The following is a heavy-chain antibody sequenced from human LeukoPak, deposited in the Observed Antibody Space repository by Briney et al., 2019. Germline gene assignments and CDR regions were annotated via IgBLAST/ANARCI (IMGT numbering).Heavy chain of an antibody. V-gene: IGHV3-30*18. CDR2: ISYDGSNK. CDR3: AKDLMVRGTWFDP. D-gene: IGHD3-10*01. J-gene: IGHJ5*02. Sequence: PGGSLRLSCAASGFTFSRYGMHWVRQAPGKGLEWVAVISYDGSNKYYADSVKGRFTISRDNSKNTLYLQMNSLRAEDTAVYYCAKDLMVRGTWFDPWGQGTLVTVSS. CDR1: GFTFSRYG.